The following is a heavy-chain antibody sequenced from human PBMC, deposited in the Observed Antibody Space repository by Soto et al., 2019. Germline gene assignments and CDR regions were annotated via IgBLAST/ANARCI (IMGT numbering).Heavy chain of an antibody. CDR1: GGTIRSYS. CDR3: ARAHYGDYGYGMDV. J-gene: IGHJ6*02. D-gene: IGHD4-17*01. V-gene: IGHV4-30-2*01. CDR2: IYHSGST. Sequence: SQTLCLTCTVSGGTIRSYSWSWIRKTPGKGLEWIGYIYHSGSTYYNPSLKSRVTISVDRSKNQFSLKLSSVTAADTAVYYCARAHYGDYGYGMDVWGQGTTVTGSS.